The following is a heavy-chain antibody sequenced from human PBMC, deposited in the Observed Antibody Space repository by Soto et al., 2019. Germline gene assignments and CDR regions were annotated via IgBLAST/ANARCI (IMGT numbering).Heavy chain of an antibody. J-gene: IGHJ6*01. Sequence: QVQLVKYGAEVKKPGSSVKVSCKASGGTFSSYAISWVRQAPGQGLEWMGGIIPIFGTANYAQKFQGRVTITAYESKGTAYMELRSQRSEDTAVYYCARGSRDYGDPPYYGLDFWVQVTTVNVSS. CDR3: ARGSRDYGDPPYYGLDF. CDR2: IIPIFGTA. D-gene: IGHD4-17*01. CDR1: GGTFSSYA. V-gene: IGHV1-69*01.